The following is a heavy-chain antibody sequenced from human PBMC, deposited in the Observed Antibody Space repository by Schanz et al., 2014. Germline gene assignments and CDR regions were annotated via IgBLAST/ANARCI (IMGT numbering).Heavy chain of an antibody. CDR1: GFIFSDYY. J-gene: IGHJ4*02. CDR2: ISSGGTTT. CDR3: VRDSFFAFDY. Sequence: VQLVESGGGLVQPGGSLRLSCAASGFIFSDYYMAWIRQAPGKGPEYVSYISSGGTTTYHSDSVKGRFTVSRDNSKNSVFLQMNSLRAEDTAVYYCVRDSFFAFDYWGQGTLVTVSS. D-gene: IGHD3-3*01. V-gene: IGHV3-11*04.